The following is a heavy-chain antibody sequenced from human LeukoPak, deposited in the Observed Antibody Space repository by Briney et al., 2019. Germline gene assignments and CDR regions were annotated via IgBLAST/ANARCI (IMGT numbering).Heavy chain of an antibody. Sequence: SVKVSCKASGGTFISYAISWVRQAPGQGLEWMGGIIPIFGTANYAQKFQGRVTITADESTSTAYMELSSLRSEDTAVYYCARAGAAAGTPFDYWGQGTLVTVSS. V-gene: IGHV1-69*13. CDR1: GGTFISYA. CDR3: ARAGAAAGTPFDY. J-gene: IGHJ4*02. CDR2: IIPIFGTA. D-gene: IGHD6-13*01.